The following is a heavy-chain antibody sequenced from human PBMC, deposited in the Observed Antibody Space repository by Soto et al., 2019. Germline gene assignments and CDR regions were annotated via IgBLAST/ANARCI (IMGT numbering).Heavy chain of an antibody. CDR1: GGSVTSDEDY. V-gene: IGHV4-30-4*01. D-gene: IGHD5-18*01. Sequence: SETLSLTCTVSGGSVTSDEDYWTWIRQSPGKGLEWIGYISNSGSTGYNPSLKTRLSMSVDRSKNQFALRLTSVTAADTAVYFCATESGSTYGYFDHWGQGTQVTVSS. CDR2: ISNSGST. CDR3: ATESGSTYGYFDH. J-gene: IGHJ4*02.